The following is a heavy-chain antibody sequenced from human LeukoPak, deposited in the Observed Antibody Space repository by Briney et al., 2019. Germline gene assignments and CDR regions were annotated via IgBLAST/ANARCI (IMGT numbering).Heavy chain of an antibody. J-gene: IGHJ4*02. V-gene: IGHV5-51*01. Sequence: LGESLKISCKGSGYSFTSYWIGWVRQMPGKGLEWMGIIYPGDSDTRYSPSFQGQVTISADKSISTAYLQWSSLKASDTAMYYCARRAGTSSTWSLLDYWGRGTLVTVSS. CDR1: GYSFTSYW. CDR3: ARRAGTSSTWSLLDY. D-gene: IGHD6-13*01. CDR2: IYPGDSDT.